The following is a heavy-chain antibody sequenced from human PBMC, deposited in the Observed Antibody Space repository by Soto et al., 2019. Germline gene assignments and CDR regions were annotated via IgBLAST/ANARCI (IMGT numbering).Heavy chain of an antibody. CDR3: ARDRCSGGSCYRTYAFDI. D-gene: IGHD2-15*01. CDR2: ISSSNRYI. J-gene: IGHJ3*02. Sequence: PGGSLRLSCAASGFNFSTYTMNWVRQAPGKGLERVSSISSSNRYIYYADSVKGRFTISRDDAKNSLYLQMNSLRAEDTAVYYCARDRCSGGSCYRTYAFDIWGQGTLVTVSS. V-gene: IGHV3-21*06. CDR1: GFNFSTYT.